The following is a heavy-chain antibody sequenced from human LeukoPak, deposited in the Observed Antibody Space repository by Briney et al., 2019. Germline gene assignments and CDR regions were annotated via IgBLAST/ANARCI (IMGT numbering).Heavy chain of an antibody. Sequence: GGSLRLSCAASGFTVSDYYMSWIRQAPGKGLEWVSYISSSCSTIYYADSVKGRFTISRDNAKNSLYLQMNSLRAEDTAVYYCARAYRQPLKYYYMDVWGKGTTVTVSS. D-gene: IGHD2-21*01. CDR2: ISSSCSTI. V-gene: IGHV3-11*01. CDR1: GFTVSDYY. CDR3: ARAYRQPLKYYYMDV. J-gene: IGHJ6*03.